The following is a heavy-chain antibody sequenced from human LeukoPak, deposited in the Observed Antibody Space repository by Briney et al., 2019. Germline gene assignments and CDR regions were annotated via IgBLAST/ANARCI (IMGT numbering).Heavy chain of an antibody. V-gene: IGHV3-74*01. CDR3: ARAPSEIGGYYPEYFRH. Sequence: GGSLRLSCAASGFTFSSYWMHWVRQAPEKGLVWVSRIKSDGSTNYADSVKGRFTISRDNAKNTVSLQMNSLRAEDTGVYYCARAPSEIGGYYPEYFRHWGQGTLVTVSS. CDR1: GFTFSSYW. J-gene: IGHJ1*01. CDR2: IKSDGST. D-gene: IGHD3-22*01.